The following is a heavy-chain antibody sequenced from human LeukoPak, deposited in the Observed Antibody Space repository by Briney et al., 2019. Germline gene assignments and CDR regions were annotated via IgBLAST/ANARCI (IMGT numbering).Heavy chain of an antibody. CDR2: VSSNGDST. V-gene: IGHV3-64*01. D-gene: IGHD1-1*01. Sequence: GGSLRLSCAASGFTFSSFFMHWVRQAPGEGLESVSAVSSNGDSTYYANSVKGRFTISRDNSKNTVYLQMGSLRPEDMAVYYCARRGNALNALDYWGQGTLVTVSS. J-gene: IGHJ4*02. CDR1: GFTFSSFF. CDR3: ARRGNALNALDY.